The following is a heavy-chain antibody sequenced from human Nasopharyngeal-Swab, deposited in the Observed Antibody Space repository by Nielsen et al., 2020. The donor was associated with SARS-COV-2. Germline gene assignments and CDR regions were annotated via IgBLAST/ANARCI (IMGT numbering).Heavy chain of an antibody. D-gene: IGHD1-26*01. J-gene: IGHJ4*02. CDR3: ARGSHVGDY. CDR1: GFDFNNYG. V-gene: IGHV3-33*01. Sequence: GESLKISCAASGFDFNNYGMHWVRQAPGKGLEWVAVIWYDGSNKYYADSVKGRFTISRDNSKNTLYLQMNSLRAEDTAVYYCARGSHVGDYWGQGTLVTVSS. CDR2: IWYDGSNK.